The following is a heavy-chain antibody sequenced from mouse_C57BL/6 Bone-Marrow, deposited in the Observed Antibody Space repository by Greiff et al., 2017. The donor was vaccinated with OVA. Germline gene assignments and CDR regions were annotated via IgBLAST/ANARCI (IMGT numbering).Heavy chain of an antibody. CDR3: ARISYDYGGAWFAY. J-gene: IGHJ3*01. D-gene: IGHD2-4*01. CDR1: GFSLTSYG. CDR2: IWSGGST. V-gene: IGHV2-2*01. Sequence: QVQLQQSGPGLVQPSQSLSITCTVSGFSLTSYGVHWVRQSPGKGLEWLGVIWSGGSTDYNAAFISRLSISKDNSKSQVFFKMNSLQADDTAIYYCARISYDYGGAWFAYWGQGTLVTVSA.